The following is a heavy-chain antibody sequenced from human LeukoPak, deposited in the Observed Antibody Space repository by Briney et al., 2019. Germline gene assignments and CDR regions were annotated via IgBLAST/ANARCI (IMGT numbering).Heavy chain of an antibody. CDR1: GGTFSSYA. CDR2: IIPIFGTA. J-gene: IGHJ4*02. CDR3: AGSHGYSYGVIVY. V-gene: IGHV1-69*05. D-gene: IGHD5-18*01. Sequence: GASVKVSCKASGGTFSSYAISWVRQAPGQGLEWMGGIIPIFGTANYAQKFQGRVTITTDESTSTAYMELSSLRSEDTAVYYCAGSHGYSYGVIVYWGQGTLVTVSS.